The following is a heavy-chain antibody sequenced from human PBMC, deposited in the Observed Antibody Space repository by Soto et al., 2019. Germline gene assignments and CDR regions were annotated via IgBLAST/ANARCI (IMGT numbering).Heavy chain of an antibody. CDR1: GGSISRGGFS. J-gene: IGHJ6*01. D-gene: IGHD3-10*01. Sequence: QLQLQESGSRLVQSSQTLSLTCGVSGGSISRGGFSWSWIRQPPGKGLEWIGYIYNSGKSYYDPSLESRVTMSRDGAKNSFSLNLTSVIGADTAVYYCAVSGKSGMDVWGQGTSVFVSS. CDR2: IYNSGKS. V-gene: IGHV4-30-2*01. CDR3: AVSGKSGMDV.